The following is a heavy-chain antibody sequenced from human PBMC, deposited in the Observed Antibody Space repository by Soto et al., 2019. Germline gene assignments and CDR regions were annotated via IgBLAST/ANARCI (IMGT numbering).Heavy chain of an antibody. J-gene: IGHJ4*02. Sequence: QVQLVQSGAEVKKPGASVRVSCKTSGYTFTSYGVNWLRQATGQGLEYMGWMNPNSGSSGYAQKVQGRVTMTRDTPTSTAYLWLSSSPSADTAVYYCARGGPMGVRFNGNGHWGQGTLVTVSS. D-gene: IGHD1-26*01. V-gene: IGHV1-8*01. CDR2: MNPNSGSS. CDR1: GYTFTSYG. CDR3: ARGGPMGVRFNGNGH.